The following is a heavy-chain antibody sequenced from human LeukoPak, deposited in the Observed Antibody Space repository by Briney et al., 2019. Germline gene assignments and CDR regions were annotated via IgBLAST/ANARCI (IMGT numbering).Heavy chain of an antibody. CDR2: IYYSGST. J-gene: IGHJ6*02. Sequence: SETLSLTCTVSGGSISSYYWSWIRQPPGKGLEWIGYIYYSGSTNYNPSLKSRVTISVDTSKNQFSLKLSSVTAADTAVYYCARTVDGAYYYYYGMDVWGQGTTVTVSS. CDR1: GGSISSYY. CDR3: ARTVDGAYYYYYGMDV. V-gene: IGHV4-59*01. D-gene: IGHD3-10*01.